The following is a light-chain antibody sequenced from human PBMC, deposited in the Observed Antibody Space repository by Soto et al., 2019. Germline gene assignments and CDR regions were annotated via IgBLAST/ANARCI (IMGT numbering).Light chain of an antibody. Sequence: EIVLTQSPGPLSLSPGERATLSCRASQSVSSSYLVWYQQKPGQAPRLLIYGASSRATGIPDRFSGSGSGTDFTLTISRLEPEDFAVYYCQQYDSSSWTFGQGTKVEIK. CDR3: QQYDSSSWT. CDR2: GAS. CDR1: QSVSSSY. J-gene: IGKJ1*01. V-gene: IGKV3-20*01.